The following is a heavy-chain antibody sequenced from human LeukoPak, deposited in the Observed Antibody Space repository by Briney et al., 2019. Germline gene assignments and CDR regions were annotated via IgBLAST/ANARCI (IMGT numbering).Heavy chain of an antibody. CDR2: IKEDGSAK. J-gene: IGHJ4*02. V-gene: IGHV3-7*05. CDR3: IVAEAGRGEWESDY. Sequence: GGSLRLSCAASGFTFSTYWMSWVRQAPGKGLEWVAKIKEDGSAKYYVDSVKGRFTISRDNARNSLYLQMNSLRAEDTAVYFCIVAEAGRGEWESDYWGQGTLVTVSS. D-gene: IGHD6-19*01. CDR1: GFTFSTYW.